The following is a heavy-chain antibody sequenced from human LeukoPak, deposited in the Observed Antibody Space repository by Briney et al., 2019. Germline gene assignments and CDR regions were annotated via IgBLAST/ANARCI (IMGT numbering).Heavy chain of an antibody. CDR2: ISYDGSDK. Sequence: PGGSLRLSCAASGFTFSSYAMHWVRQAPGKGLEWMSVISYDGSDKYYADSVKGRFTISRDNSKNTLYLQMNSLRAEDTAVYYCARDRTYAVAWFDPWGQGTLVTVSS. V-gene: IGHV3-30*04. CDR1: GFTFSSYA. CDR3: ARDRTYAVAWFDP. J-gene: IGHJ5*02. D-gene: IGHD2-2*01.